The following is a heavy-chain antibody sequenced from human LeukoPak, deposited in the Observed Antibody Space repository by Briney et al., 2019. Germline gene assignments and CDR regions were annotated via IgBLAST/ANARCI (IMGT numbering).Heavy chain of an antibody. D-gene: IGHD3-22*01. V-gene: IGHV3-21*01. Sequence: GGSLRLSCAASGLTFSSYSMNWVRQAPGKGLEWVSSISSSSSYIYYADSVKGRFTISRDNAKNSLYLQMNSLRAEDTAVYYCARDTLTSTVYYDSSGYYPGAIDYWGQGTLVTVSS. J-gene: IGHJ4*02. CDR1: GLTFSSYS. CDR2: ISSSSSYI. CDR3: ARDTLTSTVYYDSSGYYPGAIDY.